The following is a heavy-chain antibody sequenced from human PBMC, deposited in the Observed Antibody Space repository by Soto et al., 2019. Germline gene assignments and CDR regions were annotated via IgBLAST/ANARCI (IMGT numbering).Heavy chain of an antibody. CDR3: ARDPGPPLSDGMDV. CDR2: IWYDGSKK. J-gene: IGHJ6*02. V-gene: IGHV3-33*01. CDR1: GFTFSGYG. Sequence: PGGSLRLSCAAAGFTFSGYGMHWVRQAPGKGLLWVAVIWYDGSKKYYADSVKGRFTISRDNSKNTVYLQMNSLRVEDTAVYYCARDPGPPLSDGMDVWGQGTPVTVSS.